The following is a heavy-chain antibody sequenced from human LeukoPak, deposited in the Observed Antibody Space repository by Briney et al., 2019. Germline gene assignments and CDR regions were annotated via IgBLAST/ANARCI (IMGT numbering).Heavy chain of an antibody. J-gene: IGHJ4*02. CDR1: GGSISDYY. D-gene: IGHD4-17*01. V-gene: IGHV4-59*01. CDR3: ARWGSTVTSWGYFDY. Sequence: SETLSLTCTASGGSISDYYWSWIRQPPGKGLEWIGYIYYSGSTNYNPSLKSRVTISVDTSKNQFSLKLSSVTAADTAVYYCARWGSTVTSWGYFDYWGQGTLVTVSS. CDR2: IYYSGST.